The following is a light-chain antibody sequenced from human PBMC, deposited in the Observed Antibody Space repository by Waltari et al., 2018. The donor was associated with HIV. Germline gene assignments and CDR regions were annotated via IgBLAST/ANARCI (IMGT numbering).Light chain of an antibody. CDR2: DAS. J-gene: IGKJ1*01. V-gene: IGKV3-11*01. CDR3: QQRTNWPPWT. Sequence: EIVLTQSPATLSLSPGERATLSCRASQSVSSYLAWYQQKPGQAPRLLIYDASNRAPGISARFSGSGSGTDFTLTISSLEPEDFAVYYCQQRTNWPPWTFGQGTKVEIK. CDR1: QSVSSY.